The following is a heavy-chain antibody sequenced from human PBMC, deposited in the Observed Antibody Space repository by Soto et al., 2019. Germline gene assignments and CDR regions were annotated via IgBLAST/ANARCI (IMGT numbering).Heavy chain of an antibody. CDR2: INGDGSYT. CDR1: GFTFSSYW. Sequence: EVQLVESGGGLVQPGGSLRLSCAASGFTFSSYWMHWLRQVPGKGLVWVSRINGDGSYTNYADSVKGRFTISRDNAKNTLYLQMNSLRAEDTAVYYCARDRGGYSSDFWGQGTLVTVSS. D-gene: IGHD2-15*01. V-gene: IGHV3-74*01. J-gene: IGHJ4*02. CDR3: ARDRGGYSSDF.